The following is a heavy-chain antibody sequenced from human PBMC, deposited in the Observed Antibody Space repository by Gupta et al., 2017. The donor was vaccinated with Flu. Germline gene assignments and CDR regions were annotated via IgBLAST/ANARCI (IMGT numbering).Heavy chain of an antibody. J-gene: IGHJ4*02. D-gene: IGHD3-3*01. CDR3: TRDVPLGGVLEWLRHDY. V-gene: IGHV3-49*04. Sequence: EVQLVESGGGLVQPGRSLRLSCPASGFTFGDYAMSWVRQAPGKGLEVVGFIRSKAYGGTKEYAASVKGRFTISRDDSKSIAYLQMNSLKTEDTAVYYCTRDVPLGGVLEWLRHDYWGQGTLVTVSS. CDR2: IRSKAYGGTK. CDR1: GFTFGDYA.